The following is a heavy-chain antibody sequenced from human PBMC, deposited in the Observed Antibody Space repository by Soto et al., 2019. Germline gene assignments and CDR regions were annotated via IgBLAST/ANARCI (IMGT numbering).Heavy chain of an antibody. Sequence: PGESLKISCKGSGFTFGDSYMSWIRQAPGKGLEWLSYISPGSRYPAYADSVKGRFTISRDNAKRSLYLQMMSLTAEDTAIYYCVRGGGGGLFDPWGQGTMVTVSS. J-gene: IGHJ5*02. CDR1: GFTFGDSY. D-gene: IGHD2-15*01. CDR2: ISPGSRYP. CDR3: VRGGGGGLFDP. V-gene: IGHV3-11*06.